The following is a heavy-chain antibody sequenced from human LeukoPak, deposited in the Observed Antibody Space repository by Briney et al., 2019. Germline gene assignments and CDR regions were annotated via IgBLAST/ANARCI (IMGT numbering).Heavy chain of an antibody. D-gene: IGHD1-26*01. CDR3: ARVGDELLFDP. CDR2: IYHSGST. CDR1: GGSISSGGYS. Sequence: PSETLSLTCAVSGGSISSGGYSWSWIRQPPGKGLEWIGYIYHSGSTYYNPSPKSRVTISVDRSKNQFSLKLSSVTAADTAVYYCARVGDELLFDPWGQGTLVTVSS. V-gene: IGHV4-30-2*01. J-gene: IGHJ5*02.